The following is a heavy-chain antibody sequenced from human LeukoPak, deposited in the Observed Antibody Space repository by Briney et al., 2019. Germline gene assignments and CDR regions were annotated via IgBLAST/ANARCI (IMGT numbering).Heavy chain of an antibody. CDR1: GYSISNGYY. CDR3: ATYHFRGDTSHYFDY. V-gene: IGHV4-38-2*02. D-gene: IGHD3-10*02. CDR2: INHSGST. Sequence: PSETLSLTCTVSGYSISNGYYWSWIRQPPGKGLEWIGEINHSGSTNYNPSLKSRVTISVDTSRNQFSLKLTSVTAADTAVYYCATYHFRGDTSHYFDYWGQGTLVTVSS. J-gene: IGHJ4*02.